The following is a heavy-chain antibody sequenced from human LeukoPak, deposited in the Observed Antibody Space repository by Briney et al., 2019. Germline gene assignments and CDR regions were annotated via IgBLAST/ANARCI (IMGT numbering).Heavy chain of an antibody. CDR2: IPPISGGT. V-gene: IGHV1-2*04. Sequence: GASVKVSCKASGYTFTGYYMHWVRQVPGQGPEWMGWIPPISGGTNYAQKFQGWVTLTRDTSISTAYMDLSRLTSDDTAVYYCARGLINGHDFDYWGQGALVTVSS. D-gene: IGHD1-20*01. J-gene: IGHJ4*02. CDR1: GYTFTGYY. CDR3: ARGLINGHDFDY.